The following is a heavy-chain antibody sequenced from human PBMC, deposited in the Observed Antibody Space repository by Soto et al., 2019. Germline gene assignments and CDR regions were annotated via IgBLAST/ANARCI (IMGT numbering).Heavy chain of an antibody. D-gene: IGHD6-19*01. CDR1: GFTFSSYD. V-gene: IGHV3-13*01. CDR2: IGTAGDT. J-gene: IGHJ5*02. Sequence: GGSLRLSCAASGFTFSSYDMHWVRQATGKGLEWVSAIGTAGDTYYPGSVKGRFTISRENAKNSLYLQMNSLRAEDTAVYYCARSSLYSSLPRFDPWGQGTLVTVPQ. CDR3: ARSSLYSSLPRFDP.